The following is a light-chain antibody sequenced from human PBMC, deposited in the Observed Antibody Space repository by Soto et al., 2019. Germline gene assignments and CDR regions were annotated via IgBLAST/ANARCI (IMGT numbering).Light chain of an antibody. CDR3: QQSYSTPRT. V-gene: IGKV1-33*01. CDR2: DAS. J-gene: IGKJ1*01. CDR1: QGISTY. Sequence: DIQMTQSPSSLSASVGDRVTITCQASQGISTYVNWFQQKPGEAPKLLVYDASSLETGVPSRFSGRGFGADFSFTISSLQPEDIATYYCQQSYSTPRTFGQGTKVDIK.